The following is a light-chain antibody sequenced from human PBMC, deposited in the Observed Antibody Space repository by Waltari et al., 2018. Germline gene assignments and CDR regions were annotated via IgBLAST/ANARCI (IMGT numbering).Light chain of an antibody. CDR2: SNK. J-gene: IGLJ3*02. CDR1: SSNIGSNT. V-gene: IGLV1-44*01. Sequence: QSVLPQPPSASGTPGQRVTIACSGSSSNIGSNTVNWYQQLPGTAPKLLIYSNKQRPSAVPRRFSGSTSGTSASLAISGLQSEDEADYYCAAWDDSLAWVFGGGTKLTVL. CDR3: AAWDDSLAWV.